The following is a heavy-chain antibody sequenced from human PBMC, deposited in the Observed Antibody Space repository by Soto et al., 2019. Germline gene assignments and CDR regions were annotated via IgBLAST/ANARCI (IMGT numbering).Heavy chain of an antibody. CDR2: VSSPGSAI. J-gene: IGHJ4*02. Sequence: GGSLRLSCAASGFTFVISEMQCVRQAPGKGLELLSYVSSPGSAIYYADSVKGRFTISRDNVKKSVYLQMNNLRPEDTAVYYCASAREDGHNYFEYWGQGALVTVST. V-gene: IGHV3-48*03. D-gene: IGHD2-15*01. CDR1: GFTFVISE. CDR3: ASAREDGHNYFEY.